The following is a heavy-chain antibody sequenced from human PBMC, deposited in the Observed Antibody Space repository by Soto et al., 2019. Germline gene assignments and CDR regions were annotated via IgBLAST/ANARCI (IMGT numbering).Heavy chain of an antibody. D-gene: IGHD2-2*01. CDR3: ARALDCTSIICNIAVSVLGMDV. J-gene: IGHJ6*02. CDR1: GFTFSTYA. V-gene: IGHV3-30*14. CDR2: ISYDGSNK. Sequence: QVQLVESGGGVVQPGRSLRLSCAASGFTFSTYALHWVRQAPGKGLEWVSVISYDGSNKYFAASVKGRFTLSRDNSENTVHLQMNSLRPEDTAVYYCARALDCTSIICNIAVSVLGMDVWGQGTTVTVSS.